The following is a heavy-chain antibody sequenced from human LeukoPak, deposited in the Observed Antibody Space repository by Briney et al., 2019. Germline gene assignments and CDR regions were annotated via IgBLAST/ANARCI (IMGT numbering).Heavy chain of an antibody. CDR1: GYTFSSYG. CDR2: ISVYNDNT. Sequence: ASVKVSCKASGYTFSSYGITWVRQAAGQGREWMGWISVYNDNTNYAQKFQDRVTMTTEISTSTAYMELRSLRSDDTAVYYCARCVDNWNDVDYFDYWGQGTLVTVSS. J-gene: IGHJ4*02. D-gene: IGHD1-20*01. CDR3: ARCVDNWNDVDYFDY. V-gene: IGHV1-18*01.